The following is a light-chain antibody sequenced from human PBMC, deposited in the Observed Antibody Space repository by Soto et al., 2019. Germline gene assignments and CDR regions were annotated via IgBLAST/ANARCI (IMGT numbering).Light chain of an antibody. CDR1: SSNIGSNT. CDR2: SNN. V-gene: IGLV1-44*01. Sequence: QSVLTQPPSASGTPGQRVTISCSGTSSNIGSNTVNWYQHLPGTAPKLLIYSNNQRPSGVPARFSGSKSGSSASLAISGLQSEDEADYYCGTWDDSLNGPVFGGGTQLTVL. J-gene: IGLJ7*01. CDR3: GTWDDSLNGPV.